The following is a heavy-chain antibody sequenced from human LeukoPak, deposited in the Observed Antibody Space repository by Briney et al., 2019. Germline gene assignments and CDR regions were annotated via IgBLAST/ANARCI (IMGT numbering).Heavy chain of an antibody. V-gene: IGHV3-23*01. D-gene: IGHD1-26*01. CDR2: ISGSGGST. J-gene: IGHJ4*02. CDR3: AKKFWPSGSYPFDY. Sequence: GGSLRLSCAASGFTFSTYAMSWVRQAPGKGLEWVSVISGSGGSTYYADYVKGRFTISRDNSRNTLYLQMNSLRAEDTAVYYCAKKFWPSGSYPFDYWGQGTLVTVSS. CDR1: GFTFSTYA.